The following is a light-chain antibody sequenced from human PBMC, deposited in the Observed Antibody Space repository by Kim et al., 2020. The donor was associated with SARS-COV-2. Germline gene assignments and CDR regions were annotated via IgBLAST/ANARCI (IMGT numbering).Light chain of an antibody. J-gene: IGKJ4*01. Sequence: SPGETATLSCRARQIVNSSLAWYQQKPGQAPRLLIYDASSRATGIPPRFSGSGSGTDFTLTISSLEPEDFAVYYCQQRKNWPRLTFGGGTKVDIK. CDR3: QQRKNWPRLT. V-gene: IGKV3-11*01. CDR1: QIVNSS. CDR2: DAS.